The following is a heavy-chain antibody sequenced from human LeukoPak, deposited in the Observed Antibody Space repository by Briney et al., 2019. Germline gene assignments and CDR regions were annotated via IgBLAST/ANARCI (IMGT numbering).Heavy chain of an antibody. J-gene: IGHJ4*02. CDR1: GYTFTGYY. CDR3: ARGLGFSYGDLRDY. V-gene: IGHV1-2*02. D-gene: IGHD4-17*01. Sequence: GASVKVSCKASGYTFTGYYMHWVRQAPGQGLEWMGWINPNSGGTNYAQKFQGRVTMTRDTSISTAYMEPSRLRSDDTAVYYCARGLGFSYGDLRDYWGQGTLVTVSS. CDR2: INPNSGGT.